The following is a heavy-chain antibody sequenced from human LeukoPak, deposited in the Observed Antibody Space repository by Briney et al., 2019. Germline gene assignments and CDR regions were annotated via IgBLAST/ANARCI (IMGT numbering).Heavy chain of an antibody. J-gene: IGHJ4*02. V-gene: IGHV3-30*02. D-gene: IGHD3-9*01. CDR2: IRYDGSNK. Sequence: GGSLRLSCAASGFTFSSYGMHWVRQAPGKGLEWVAFIRYDGSNKYYADSVKGRFTISRDNSKNTLYLQMNTLRAEDTAVYYCANIPDKRYFDWNNFDYWGQGTLVTVSS. CDR1: GFTFSSYG. CDR3: ANIPDKRYFDWNNFDY.